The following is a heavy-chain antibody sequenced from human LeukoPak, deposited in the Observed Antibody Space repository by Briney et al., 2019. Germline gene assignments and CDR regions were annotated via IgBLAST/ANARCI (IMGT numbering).Heavy chain of an antibody. CDR2: IYYSGSA. V-gene: IGHV4-39*01. J-gene: IGHJ4*02. D-gene: IGHD3-22*01. CDR1: GGSISGSSYY. CDR3: ARHYYYDSSGYPDYFDY. Sequence: SETLSLTCTVSGGSISGSSYYWGWIRQPPGKGLEGIGSIYYSGSAYYNPSLKSRVTISVDTSKNQFSLKLSSVTAADTAVYYCARHYYYDSSGYPDYFDYWGQGTLVTVSS.